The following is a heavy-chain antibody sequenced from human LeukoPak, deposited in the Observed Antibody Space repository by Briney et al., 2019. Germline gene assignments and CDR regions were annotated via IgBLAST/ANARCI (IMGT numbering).Heavy chain of an antibody. CDR1: GYTFTSYG. D-gene: IGHD3-10*01. J-gene: IGHJ6*02. CDR3: ARSATNRDISASGSDYYYYGMDV. Sequence: ASVKVSCKASGYTFTSYGISWVRQAPGQGLEWMGWISAYNGNTNYAQKLQGRVTMTTDTSTSTAYMELRSLRSDDTAVYYCARSATNRDISASGSDYYYYGMDVWGQGTRSPSR. CDR2: ISAYNGNT. V-gene: IGHV1-18*01.